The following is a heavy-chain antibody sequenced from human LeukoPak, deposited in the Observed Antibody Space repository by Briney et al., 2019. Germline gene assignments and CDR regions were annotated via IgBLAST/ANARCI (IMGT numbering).Heavy chain of an antibody. CDR3: AKDVPAAYFDY. CDR2: IRSDGSIK. J-gene: IGHJ4*02. D-gene: IGHD2-2*01. V-gene: IGHV3-30*02. CDR1: GFTFRSYW. Sequence: GGSLRLSCAASGFTFRSYWMHWVRQAPGKGLEWVAFIRSDGSIKYYADSVKGRFTISRDNSKNTLYLQVNSLRAEDTAVYFCAKDVPAAYFDYWGQGTLVTVSS.